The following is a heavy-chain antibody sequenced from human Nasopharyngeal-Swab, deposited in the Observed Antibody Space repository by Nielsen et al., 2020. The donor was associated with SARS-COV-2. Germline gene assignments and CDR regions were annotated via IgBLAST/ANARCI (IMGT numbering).Heavy chain of an antibody. Sequence: GESLKISCAASGFTLSTYSMDWVRQVQGKGLEWVAHIGTSSTPIYYADSVRGRFSISRDNAKNSLSLLMSTLRGEDTAVYYCVRGWRSNSFDYWGQGARVTVSA. CDR1: GFTLSTYS. CDR2: IGTSSTPI. D-gene: IGHD2/OR15-2a*01. J-gene: IGHJ4*01. CDR3: VRGWRSNSFDY. V-gene: IGHV3-48*01.